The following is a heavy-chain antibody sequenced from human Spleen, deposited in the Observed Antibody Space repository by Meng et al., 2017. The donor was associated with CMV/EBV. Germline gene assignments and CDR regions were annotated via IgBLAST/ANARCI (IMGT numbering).Heavy chain of an antibody. J-gene: IGHJ5*01. D-gene: IGHD2-2*02. V-gene: IGHV3-23*01. CDR2: ITGTGSSR. CDR3: AKGGRAVSAAIGGWFDS. CDR1: FTFSTYA. Sequence: FTFSTYARHWVRQTPGKGLEWVSAITGTGSSRYYADSVEGRFTISRDNSKNTLYLEMNSLRVEDTAVYYCAKGGRAVSAAIGGWFDSWGQGTLVTVSS.